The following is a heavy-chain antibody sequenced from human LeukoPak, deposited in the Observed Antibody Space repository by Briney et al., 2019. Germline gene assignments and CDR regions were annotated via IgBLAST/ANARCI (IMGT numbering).Heavy chain of an antibody. V-gene: IGHV3-7*01. J-gene: IGHJ4*02. CDR3: AGGTYYGTGGRPGFLNY. CDR1: GFAFSSYW. Sequence: PGGPLSPSCAASGFAFSSYWMSWVRLAPGKGPEWVANIKQGGSEKYYVDSVKGRSTISRDNAKNSLYLQMNSLRAEDTAVYYCAGGTYYGTGGRPGFLNYWGLGTLVTVSS. D-gene: IGHD3-10*01. CDR2: IKQGGSEK.